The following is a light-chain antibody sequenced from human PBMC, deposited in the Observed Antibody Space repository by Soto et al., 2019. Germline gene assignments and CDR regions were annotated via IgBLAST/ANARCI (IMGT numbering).Light chain of an antibody. Sequence: QSVLTQPPSVSGAPGQRVTISCTGSSSNIGAGYDVHWYQQLPGTAPKLLIYGNSNRPSGVPDRFSGSKSGTPASLAITGLQAEDEADYYCQSSDSSLSGYVFGTGTKVTVL. CDR3: QSSDSSLSGYV. V-gene: IGLV1-40*01. J-gene: IGLJ1*01. CDR2: GNS. CDR1: SSNIGAGYD.